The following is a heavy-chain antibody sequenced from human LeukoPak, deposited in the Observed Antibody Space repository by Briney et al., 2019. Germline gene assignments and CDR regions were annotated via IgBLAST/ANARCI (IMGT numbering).Heavy chain of an antibody. J-gene: IGHJ4*02. V-gene: IGHV1-2*02. CDR2: INPNNDT. CDR3: AKDTGNFNLGDY. CDR1: GYTFTGYY. D-gene: IGHD5-18*01. Sequence: ASVRVSCTASGYTFTGYYMHWVRQAPGQGLEWMGWINPNNDTKYAEKFQGRVTMTRDTCISTAYMELRRLRSDDTAVYYCAKDTGNFNLGDYWGQGTLVTVSS.